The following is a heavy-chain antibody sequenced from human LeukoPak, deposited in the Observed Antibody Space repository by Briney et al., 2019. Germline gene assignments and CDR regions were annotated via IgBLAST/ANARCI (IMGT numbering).Heavy chain of an antibody. V-gene: IGHV4-4*07. CDR3: ARELGSIAVAGLNWFDP. J-gene: IGHJ5*02. Sequence: SETLSLTCTVSGGSISSYYWSWIRQPAGKGLEWIGRIYTSGSTNYDLSLKSRVTMSVDTSKNQFSLKLSSVTAADTAVYYCARELGSIAVAGLNWFDPWGQGTLVTVSS. CDR1: GGSISSYY. D-gene: IGHD6-19*01. CDR2: IYTSGST.